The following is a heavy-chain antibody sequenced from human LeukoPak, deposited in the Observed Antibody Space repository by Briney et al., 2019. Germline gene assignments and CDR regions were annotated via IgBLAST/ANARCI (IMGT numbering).Heavy chain of an antibody. V-gene: IGHV1-2*02. CDR1: GYTFTGYY. CDR2: INPNSGDT. J-gene: IGHJ5*02. D-gene: IGHD3-9*01. Sequence: ASVKVSCKTSGYTFTGYYMHWVRQAPGQGLEWMGWINPNSGDTKYAQKFQGRVTMTRDTSSSTANMELSRLRSDDTAVYYCARKYDILTGHDNWFDPWGQGTLVTVSS. CDR3: ARKYDILTGHDNWFDP.